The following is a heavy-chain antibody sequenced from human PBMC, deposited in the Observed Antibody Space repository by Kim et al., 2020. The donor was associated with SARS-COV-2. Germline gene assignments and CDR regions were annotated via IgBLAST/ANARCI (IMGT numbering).Heavy chain of an antibody. J-gene: IGHJ6*02. Sequence: GGSLRLSCAASGFTFDDYAMHWVRQAPGKGLEWVSGISWNSGSIGYADSVKGRFTISRDNAKNSLYLQMNSLRAEDTALYYCAKDISPMLFVDTAMVFFDDGMDVWGQGTTVTVSS. CDR2: ISWNSGSI. D-gene: IGHD5-18*01. CDR1: GFTFDDYA. V-gene: IGHV3-9*01. CDR3: AKDISPMLFVDTAMVFFDDGMDV.